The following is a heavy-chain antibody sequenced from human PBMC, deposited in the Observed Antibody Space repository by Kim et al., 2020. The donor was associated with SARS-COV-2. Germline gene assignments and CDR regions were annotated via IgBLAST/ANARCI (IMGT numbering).Heavy chain of an antibody. D-gene: IGHD3-22*01. CDR2: INHSGST. Sequence: SETLSLTCAVYGGSFSGYYWSWIRQPPGKGLEWIGEINHSGSTNYNPSLKSRVTISVDTSKNQFSLKLSSVTAADTAVYYCARFLVIRGFDYWGQGTLVTVSS. CDR3: ARFLVIRGFDY. V-gene: IGHV4-34*01. J-gene: IGHJ4*02. CDR1: GGSFSGYY.